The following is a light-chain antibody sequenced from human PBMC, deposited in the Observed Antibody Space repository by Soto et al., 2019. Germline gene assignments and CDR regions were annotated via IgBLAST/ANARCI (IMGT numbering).Light chain of an antibody. Sequence: QSVLTQPRSVSGSPGQSVTISCTGTSSDVGGYNYVSWYQRHPGKAPKLMIYDVSKWPSGVPDRFSGSKSGNTASLTISGLQAEDEADYYCCSYAGNSLWVFGGGTKVTVL. CDR2: DVS. V-gene: IGLV2-11*01. CDR3: CSYAGNSLWV. J-gene: IGLJ3*02. CDR1: SSDVGGYNY.